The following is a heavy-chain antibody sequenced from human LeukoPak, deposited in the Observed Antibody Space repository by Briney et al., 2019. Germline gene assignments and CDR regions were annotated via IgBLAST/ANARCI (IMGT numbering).Heavy chain of an antibody. V-gene: IGHV3-7*01. Sequence: GGSLRLSCAASGFTFSSYWMSWVRQAPGKGLEWVANIKQDGSEKYYVDSVKGRFTISRDNAKNSLYLQMDSLRAEDTAVYYCARGGRKQQLAQDRNDYRGQGTLVTVSS. J-gene: IGHJ4*02. CDR3: ARGGRKQQLAQDRNDY. D-gene: IGHD6-13*01. CDR1: GFTFSSYW. CDR2: IKQDGSEK.